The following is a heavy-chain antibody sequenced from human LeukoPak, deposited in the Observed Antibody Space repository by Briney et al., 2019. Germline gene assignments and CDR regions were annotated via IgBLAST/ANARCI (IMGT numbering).Heavy chain of an antibody. D-gene: IGHD1-1*01. V-gene: IGHV1-18*01. CDR3: ARDSGTTNGFDP. J-gene: IGHJ5*02. Sequence: GASVKVSCKASGYTFTSYGIGWVRQAPGQGLEWMGWISAYNGNTNYAQKLQGRVTMTTDTSISTTYMELSRLRSDDTAVYYCARDSGTTNGFDPWGQGTLVTVSS. CDR1: GYTFTSYG. CDR2: ISAYNGNT.